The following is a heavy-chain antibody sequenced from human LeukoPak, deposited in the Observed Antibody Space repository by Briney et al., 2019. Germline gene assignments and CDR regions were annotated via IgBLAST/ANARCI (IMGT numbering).Heavy chain of an antibody. V-gene: IGHV1-2*02. CDR3: ARGAMRMATSTWRY. CDR2: INPNSGGT. J-gene: IGHJ4*02. CDR1: GYTFTGYY. D-gene: IGHD5-24*01. Sequence: ASVKVSCKASGYTFTGYYMHWVRQAPGQGLEWMGWINPNSGGTNYAQKFQGRVTMTRDTSISTAYMELSRLRSDDTAVYYCARGAMRMATSTWRYWGQGTLVTVSS.